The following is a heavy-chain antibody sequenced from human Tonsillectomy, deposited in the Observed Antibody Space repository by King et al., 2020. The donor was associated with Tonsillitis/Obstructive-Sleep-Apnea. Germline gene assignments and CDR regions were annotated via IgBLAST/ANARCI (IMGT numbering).Heavy chain of an antibody. CDR1: GGSITSYY. D-gene: IGHD3-22*01. Sequence: QLQESGPGLVKPSETLSLTCTVSGGSITSYYWSWIRQSAGKGLEWIGRIYTNGNTDHNPSLKSRVTMSVDTSKNQFSLKLSSVTAADTAVYYCARVYYYDSLHDFDIWGQGTMVTVSS. CDR2: IYTNGNT. V-gene: IGHV4-4*07. J-gene: IGHJ3*02. CDR3: ARVYYYDSLHDFDI.